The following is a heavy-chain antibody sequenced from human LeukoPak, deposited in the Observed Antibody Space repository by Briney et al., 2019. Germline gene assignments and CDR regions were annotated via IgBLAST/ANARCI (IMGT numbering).Heavy chain of an antibody. Sequence: RASVKVSCKASGYTFTSYAMHWVRQAPGQRLEWMGWINAGNGNTKYSQKFQGRVTITRDTSVSTAYMELSSLRSEDTAVYYCARLYGDYGEDYYGMDVWGQGTTVTVSS. D-gene: IGHD4-17*01. J-gene: IGHJ6*02. V-gene: IGHV1-3*01. CDR3: ARLYGDYGEDYYGMDV. CDR1: GYTFTSYA. CDR2: INAGNGNT.